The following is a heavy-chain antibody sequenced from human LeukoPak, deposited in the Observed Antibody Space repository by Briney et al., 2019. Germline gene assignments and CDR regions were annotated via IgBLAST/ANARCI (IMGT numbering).Heavy chain of an antibody. CDR3: ARGGYGDYVLTCLDH. Sequence: GASVKVSCKASGYSFTGHYMHWVRQAPGQGLEWMGWFNPNSGDTHYAQKFQDRVTMTGDTSISTAYMELRRLRSDDTAVYYCARGGYGDYVLTCLDHWGQGTLVTVSS. CDR2: FNPNSGDT. V-gene: IGHV1-2*02. J-gene: IGHJ4*02. D-gene: IGHD4-17*01. CDR1: GYSFTGHY.